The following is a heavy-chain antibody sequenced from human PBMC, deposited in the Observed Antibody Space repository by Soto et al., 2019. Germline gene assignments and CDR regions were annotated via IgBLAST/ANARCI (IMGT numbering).Heavy chain of an antibody. CDR2: ISYDGSNK. Sequence: PGGSLRLSCAASGFTFSSYAMHWVRQAPGKGLEWVAVISYDGSNKYYADSVKGQVTISADKSISTAYLQWSSLKASDTAMYYCARHSHSASYYWAFDIWGQGTMVTVS. V-gene: IGHV3-30-3*01. J-gene: IGHJ3*02. D-gene: IGHD1-26*01. CDR1: GFTFSSYA. CDR3: ARHSHSASYYWAFDI.